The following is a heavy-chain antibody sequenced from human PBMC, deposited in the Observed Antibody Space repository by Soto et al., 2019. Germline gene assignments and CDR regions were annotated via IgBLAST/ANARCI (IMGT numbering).Heavy chain of an antibody. CDR1: GFTFGTYP. D-gene: IGHD3-10*01. V-gene: IGHV3-23*01. Sequence: EVQLLESGGGLVQPGGSRTLSCAASGFTFGTYPIGWVRQAPGRGLGWASAISGSGLNTYYAESVKGRFTISRDNSKNTLYLQLNSLRAEDTAIYYCAKAFPPYYGSGSSYYFTFWGQGTLVTVSS. CDR3: AKAFPPYYGSGSSYYFTF. CDR2: ISGSGLNT. J-gene: IGHJ4*02.